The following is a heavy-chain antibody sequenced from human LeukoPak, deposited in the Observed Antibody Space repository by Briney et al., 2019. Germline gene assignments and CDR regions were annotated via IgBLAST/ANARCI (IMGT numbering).Heavy chain of an antibody. CDR1: GYSISSGYY. Sequence: SETLSLTCAVSGYSISSGYYWGWIRQPPGKGLEWIGSIYYSGSTYYNPSLKSRVTISVDTSKNQFSLKLSSVTAADTAVYYCARPRGYNLSGLGYWGQGTLVTVSS. D-gene: IGHD5-24*01. V-gene: IGHV4-38-2*01. J-gene: IGHJ4*02. CDR3: ARPRGYNLSGLGY. CDR2: IYYSGST.